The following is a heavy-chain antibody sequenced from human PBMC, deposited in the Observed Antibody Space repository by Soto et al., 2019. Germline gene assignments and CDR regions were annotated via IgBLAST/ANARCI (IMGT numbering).Heavy chain of an antibody. Sequence: QVQLVESGGGLVKPGGSLRLSCTTSGFSFSDYYMSWIRQAPGKGLEWVSYISTSGSIIYYADSVKGRFTISRDNAKNSLYLQMNSLRAEDTAVYYCGRGHTVITEGYWGQGTLVTVSS. CDR3: GRGHTVITEGY. D-gene: IGHD4-17*01. V-gene: IGHV3-11*01. CDR2: ISTSGSII. CDR1: GFSFSDYY. J-gene: IGHJ4*02.